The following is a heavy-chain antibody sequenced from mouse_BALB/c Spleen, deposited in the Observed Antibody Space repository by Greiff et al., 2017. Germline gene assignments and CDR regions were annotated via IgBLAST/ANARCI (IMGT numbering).Heavy chain of an antibody. J-gene: IGHJ2*01. D-gene: IGHD2-3*01. Sequence: EVQGVESGGGLVQPGGSRKLSCAASGFTFSDYGMAWVRQAPGKGPEWVAFISNLAYSIYYADTVTGRFTISRENAKNTLYLEMSSLRSEDTAMYYCARELDDGDFDYWGQGTTLTVSS. V-gene: IGHV5-15*02. CDR2: ISNLAYSI. CDR3: ARELDDGDFDY. CDR1: GFTFSDYG.